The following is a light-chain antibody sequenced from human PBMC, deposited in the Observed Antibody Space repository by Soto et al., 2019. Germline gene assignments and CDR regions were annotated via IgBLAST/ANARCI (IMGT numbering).Light chain of an antibody. J-gene: IGKJ5*01. V-gene: IGKV1-33*01. CDR1: QDIGNY. CDR2: DAS. CDR3: QQYENLPIT. Sequence: DIQMTQSPSSLSASLGDRVTITCQASQDIGNYLNWYQQKPGKAPKLLIYDASNLETGVPSRFSGNESGTDFTFTIISLQPEDIATYYCQQYENLPITFGQGTRLEIK.